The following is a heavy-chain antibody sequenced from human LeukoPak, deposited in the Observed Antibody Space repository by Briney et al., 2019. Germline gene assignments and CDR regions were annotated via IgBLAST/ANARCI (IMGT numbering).Heavy chain of an antibody. CDR2: IYPGDSDT. CDR1: GYSFTSYW. J-gene: IGHJ3*02. D-gene: IGHD3-22*01. CDR3: ARPYYDSSGPHLDAFDI. Sequence: GESLKISCKGSGYSFTSYWIGWVRQMPGKGLEWMGIIYPGDSDTRYSPSFPGQVTISADKSISTAYLQWSSLKASDTAMYYCARPYYDSSGPHLDAFDIWGQGTMVTVSS. V-gene: IGHV5-51*01.